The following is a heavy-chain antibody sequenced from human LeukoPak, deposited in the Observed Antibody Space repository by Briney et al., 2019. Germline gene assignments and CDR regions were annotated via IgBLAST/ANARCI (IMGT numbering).Heavy chain of an antibody. D-gene: IGHD5-18*01. CDR1: GFTVSSNY. CDR3: ARGYSYGLGSF. CDR2: IYSGGST. Sequence: PGGSLRLSCAASGFTVSSNYMSWVRQAPGKGLEWVSVIYSGGSTYYADSVKGRFTISRDNSKNTLHLQMNSLRAEDTAVYYCARGYSYGLGSFWGQGTLVTVSS. V-gene: IGHV3-53*01. J-gene: IGHJ4*02.